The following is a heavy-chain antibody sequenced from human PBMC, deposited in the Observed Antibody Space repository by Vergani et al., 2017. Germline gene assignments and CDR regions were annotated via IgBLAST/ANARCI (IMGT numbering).Heavy chain of an antibody. CDR1: GYTFTSYA. Sequence: QVQLVQSGAEVKKPGASVKVSCKASGYTFTSYAMHWVRQAPGQRLEWMGWINAGNGNTKYSQKFQGRVTITRDTSASTAYMELSSLRSEDMAVYYCANNILWWGMLLLAVDYWGQGTLVTVSS. CDR2: INAGNGNT. CDR3: ANNILWWGMLLLAVDY. J-gene: IGHJ4*02. V-gene: IGHV1-3*03. D-gene: IGHD2-21*01.